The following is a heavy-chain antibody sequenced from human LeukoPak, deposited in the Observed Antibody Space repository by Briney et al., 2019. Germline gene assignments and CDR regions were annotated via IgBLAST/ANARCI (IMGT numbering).Heavy chain of an antibody. V-gene: IGHV3-53*01. Sequence: GGSLRFSCAASGFTVSSNYMSWVRQAPGKGLEWVSVIYSGGSTYYADSVKGRFTISRDNSKNTLYLQMNSLRAEDTAVYYCARDLRDGYNSGSLGYWGQGTLVIVSS. D-gene: IGHD5-24*01. CDR2: IYSGGST. J-gene: IGHJ4*02. CDR3: ARDLRDGYNSGSLGY. CDR1: GFTVSSNY.